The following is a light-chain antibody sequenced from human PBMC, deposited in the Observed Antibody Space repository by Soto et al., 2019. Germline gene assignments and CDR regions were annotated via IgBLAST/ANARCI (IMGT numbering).Light chain of an antibody. CDR3: QQYQSYPYT. J-gene: IGKJ2*01. V-gene: IGKV1-5*03. Sequence: SRMTESPSTLSASVGDRGTSTCRASQSISSWLAWFQQKPGKAPNLLIYKASNLQSGVPSRFSGSGSGTEFTLTISSLQPDDFATYYCQQYQSYPYTFGQGSKVDIK. CDR2: KAS. CDR1: QSISSW.